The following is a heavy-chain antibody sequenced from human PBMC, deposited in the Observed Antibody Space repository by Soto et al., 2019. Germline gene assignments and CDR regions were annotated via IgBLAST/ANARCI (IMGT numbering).Heavy chain of an antibody. V-gene: IGHV3-74*01. CDR1: GFTFSSYW. CDR2: INSDGSST. D-gene: IGHD3-3*01. J-gene: IGHJ5*02. CDR3: ARGHDYDFWSGYFGDTPTNWFDP. Sequence: GGSLRLSCAASGFTFSSYWMHWVRQAPGKGLVWVSRINSDGSSTSYADSVKGRFTISRDNAKNTLYLQMNSLGAEDTAVYYCARGHDYDFWSGYFGDTPTNWFDPWGQGTLVTVSS.